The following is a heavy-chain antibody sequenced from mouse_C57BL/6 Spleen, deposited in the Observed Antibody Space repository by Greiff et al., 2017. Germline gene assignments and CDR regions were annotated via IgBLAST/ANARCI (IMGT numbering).Heavy chain of an antibody. J-gene: IGHJ2*01. CDR2: ISSGSSTI. CDR1: GFTFSDYG. CDR3: ATSYYGSRVLYYFDY. D-gene: IGHD1-1*01. Sequence: EVKLMESGGGLVKPGGSLKLSCAASGFTFSDYGMHWVRQAPEKGLEWVAYISSGSSTIYYADTVKGRFTISRDNAKNTLFLQMTSLRSEDTAMYYCATSYYGSRVLYYFDYWGQGTTLTVSS. V-gene: IGHV5-17*01.